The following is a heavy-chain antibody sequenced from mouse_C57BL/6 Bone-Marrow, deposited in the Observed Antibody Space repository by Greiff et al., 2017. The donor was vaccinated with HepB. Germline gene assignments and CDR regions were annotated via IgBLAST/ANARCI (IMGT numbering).Heavy chain of an antibody. CDR1: GYTFTDYE. CDR3: TRKYYYGSSYDY. V-gene: IGHV1-15*01. D-gene: IGHD1-1*01. CDR2: IDPETGGT. J-gene: IGHJ3*01. Sequence: VQLQQSGAELVRPGASVTLSCKTSGYTFTDYEMHWVKQTPVHGLEWIGAIDPETGGTAYNQKFKGKAILTADKSSSTAYMELRSLTSEDSAVYYCTRKYYYGSSYDYRGPATLVTAFA.